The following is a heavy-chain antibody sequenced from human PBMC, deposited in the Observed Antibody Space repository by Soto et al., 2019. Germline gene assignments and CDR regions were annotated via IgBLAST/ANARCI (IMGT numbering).Heavy chain of an antibody. CDR3: AKKILGYGANSDALNV. J-gene: IGHJ6*02. D-gene: IGHD4-17*01. CDR1: GFTFRNYG. V-gene: IGHV3-30*18. CDR2: ISYDGDNK. Sequence: GGSLRLSCSPSGFTFRNYGLVWVRQAPGKGLEWVALISYDGDNKYYSDSARGRFTVSRDNFKNTLFLQMDSLWPEDTAVYYCAKKILGYGANSDALNVWGQGTTVTVSS.